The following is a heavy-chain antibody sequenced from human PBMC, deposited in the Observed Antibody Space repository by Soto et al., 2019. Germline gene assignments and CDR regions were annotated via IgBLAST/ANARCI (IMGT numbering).Heavy chain of an antibody. CDR1: GFTFSNAW. CDR2: IKSKTDGGTT. J-gene: IGHJ4*02. D-gene: IGHD3-16*01. V-gene: IGHV3-15*01. CDR3: TSLMITFGGVMT. Sequence: GGSLRLSCAASGFTFSNAWMSWVRQAPGKGLEWVGRIKSKTDGGTTDYAAPVKGRFTISRDDSKNTLYLQMNSLKTEDTAVYYCTSLMITFGGVMTWGGGTLVTVSS.